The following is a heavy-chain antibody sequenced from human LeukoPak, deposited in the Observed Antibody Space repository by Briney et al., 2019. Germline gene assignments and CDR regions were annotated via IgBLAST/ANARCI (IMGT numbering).Heavy chain of an antibody. V-gene: IGHV4-39*01. J-gene: IGHJ5*02. Sequence: SETLSLTCTVSGVSISSGGYYWGWIRQPPGKGLEWIGSIYYSGTTSYNPSLRSRVTISVDTSKNQFSLSLGSVTAADTAVYYCARQLDYYGSDTYSRWFDPWGQGTLVTVSS. D-gene: IGHD3-10*01. CDR1: GVSISSGGYY. CDR3: ARQLDYYGSDTYSRWFDP. CDR2: IYYSGTT.